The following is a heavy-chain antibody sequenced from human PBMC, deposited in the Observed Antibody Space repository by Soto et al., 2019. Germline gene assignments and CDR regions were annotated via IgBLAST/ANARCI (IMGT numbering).Heavy chain of an antibody. CDR1: GYTFTHYY. CDR3: ATSVNSAMAFGY. D-gene: IGHD5-18*01. J-gene: IGHJ4*02. Sequence: ASVEVSCKXSGYTFTHYYIHWVRQAPGQGLEWMGIINPNGGITTYAQKFRAGFSMTRDTSTSTVYLELSSLRSEDSAVYYCATSVNSAMAFGYWGQGTLVTVSS. CDR2: INPNGGIT. V-gene: IGHV1-46*01.